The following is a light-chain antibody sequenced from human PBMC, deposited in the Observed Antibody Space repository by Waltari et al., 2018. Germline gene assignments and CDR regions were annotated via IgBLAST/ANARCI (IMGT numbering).Light chain of an antibody. Sequence: DSQMTQSPSTLSANVGDRVTMTCRAGQSINNWLAWYQQKPGKAPKFLIYKSSTLESGVPSRFSGIASGTEFTLTISSLQPDDFASYHCLQYNSYPLTFGGGTKVEIK. V-gene: IGKV1-5*03. CDR2: KSS. J-gene: IGKJ4*01. CDR3: LQYNSYPLT. CDR1: QSINNW.